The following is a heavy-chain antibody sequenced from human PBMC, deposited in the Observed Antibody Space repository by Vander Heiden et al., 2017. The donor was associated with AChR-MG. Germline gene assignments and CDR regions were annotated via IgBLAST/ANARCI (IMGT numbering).Heavy chain of an antibody. CDR3: AKGEYYDSSGSDY. CDR1: GFTFDDYA. J-gene: IGHJ4*02. Sequence: EVQLVESGGGLVQPGRSLRLSCAASGFTFDDYAMHWVRQAPGKGLEWVSGISWNSGSIGYADSVKGRFTISRDNAKNSLYLQMNSLRAEDTALYYCAKGEYYDSSGSDYWGQGTLVTVSS. D-gene: IGHD3-22*01. V-gene: IGHV3-9*01. CDR2: ISWNSGSI.